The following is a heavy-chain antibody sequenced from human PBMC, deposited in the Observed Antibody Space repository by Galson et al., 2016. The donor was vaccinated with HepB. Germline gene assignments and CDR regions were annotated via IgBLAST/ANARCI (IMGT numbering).Heavy chain of an antibody. CDR2: ITGGGDRT. D-gene: IGHD3-22*01. CDR1: GFSFSNFA. Sequence: SLRLSCAASGFSFSNFAMSWVRQAPGKGPVWVSTITGGGDRTYDSDSVKGRFTTSRDNSKNTLYLQMNSLRAEDTAIYYCAKDPCYYDSSAYYYHWGQGTLFTVSS. CDR3: AKDPCYYDSSAYYYH. J-gene: IGHJ4*02. V-gene: IGHV3-23*01.